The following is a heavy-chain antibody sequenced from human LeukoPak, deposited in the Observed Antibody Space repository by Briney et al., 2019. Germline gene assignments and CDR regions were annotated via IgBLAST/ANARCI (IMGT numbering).Heavy chain of an antibody. D-gene: IGHD5-18*01. Sequence: GGSLRLSCAASGFTFSHYWMTWVRQAPGKGLEWVANINQDGSEEFYVDSLKGRFTISRDNAKNSLYLQMNSLRAEDTAVYYCARDRIDSYGLDYWGQGTLVTVSS. CDR2: INQDGSEE. V-gene: IGHV3-7*01. CDR3: ARDRIDSYGLDY. CDR1: GFTFSHYW. J-gene: IGHJ4*02.